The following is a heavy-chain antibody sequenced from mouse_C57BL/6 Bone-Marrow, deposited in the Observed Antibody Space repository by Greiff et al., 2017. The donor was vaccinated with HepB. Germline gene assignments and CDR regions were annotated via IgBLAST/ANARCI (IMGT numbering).Heavy chain of an antibody. J-gene: IGHJ1*03. CDR2: IRNKANGYTT. CDR3: ARYPLYGNHFDV. D-gene: IGHD2-1*01. V-gene: IGHV7-3*01. Sequence: EVQRVESGGGLVQPGGSLSLSCAASGFTFTDYYMSWVRQPPGKALEWLGFIRNKANGYTTEYSASVKGRFTISRDNSQSILYLQMNALRADDSATYYCARYPLYGNHFDVWGTGTTVTVSS. CDR1: GFTFTDYY.